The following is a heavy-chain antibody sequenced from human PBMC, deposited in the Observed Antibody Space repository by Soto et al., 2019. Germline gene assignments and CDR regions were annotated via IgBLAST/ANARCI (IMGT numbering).Heavy chain of an antibody. CDR3: ARVVVVIPPGYYYAMDV. J-gene: IGHJ6*02. CDR2: ISGSGGDT. V-gene: IGHV3-23*01. D-gene: IGHD3-22*01. CDR1: GITFSNYA. Sequence: PGGSLRLSCAASGITFSNYAMNWVRQAPGKGLEWVSVISGSGGDTHYADSVKGRFSISRDNSKNTLYLQMNSLRDEDTAVYYCARVVVVIPPGYYYAMDVWGQGTTVTVSS.